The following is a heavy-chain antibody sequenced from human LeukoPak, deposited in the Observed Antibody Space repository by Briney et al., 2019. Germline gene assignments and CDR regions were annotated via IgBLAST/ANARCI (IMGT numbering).Heavy chain of an antibody. Sequence: GESLRLSCAASGFTFSSYSMNWVRQAPGRGLEWVSYISSASNTIYYADSVKGRFTISRDNAKNTLYLQMNSLRAEDTAVYYCARDGSLPDYWGQGTLVTVSS. CDR3: ARDGSLPDY. CDR1: GFTFSSYS. V-gene: IGHV3-48*04. CDR2: ISSASNTI. J-gene: IGHJ4*02.